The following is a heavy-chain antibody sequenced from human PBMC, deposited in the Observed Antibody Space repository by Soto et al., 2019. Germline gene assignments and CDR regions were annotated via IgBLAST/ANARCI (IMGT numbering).Heavy chain of an antibody. V-gene: IGHV1-2*02. Sequence: ASVKVSCKPFGYTFTAYYIHWVRQAPGQGLECVGWVDPRSGATNYAQRFQGRVVMTRDMSVHTVYMELSGLTSDDTAIYYCATDDYGAYAFWAQGTLVTVSS. CDR2: VDPRSGAT. J-gene: IGHJ4*01. D-gene: IGHD4-17*01. CDR3: ATDDYGAYAF. CDR1: GYTFTAYY.